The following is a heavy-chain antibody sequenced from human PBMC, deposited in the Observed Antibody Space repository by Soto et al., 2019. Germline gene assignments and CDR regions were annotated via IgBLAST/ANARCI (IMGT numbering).Heavy chain of an antibody. D-gene: IGHD6-13*01. CDR2: IYYSGST. Sequence: QVQLQESGPGLVKPSQTLSLTCTVSGGSISSGGYYWSWIRQHPGKGLEWIGYIYYSGSTYYNPSLKSRVTIAVDTSKNQFPLKLSSVTAADTAVYYCARELWLAAARTFDYWGQGTLVTVSS. CDR1: GGSISSGGYY. CDR3: ARELWLAAARTFDY. V-gene: IGHV4-31*03. J-gene: IGHJ4*02.